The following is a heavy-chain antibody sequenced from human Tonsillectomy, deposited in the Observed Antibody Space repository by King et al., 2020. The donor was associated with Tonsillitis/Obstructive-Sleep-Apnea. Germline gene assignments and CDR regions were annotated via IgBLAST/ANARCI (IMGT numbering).Heavy chain of an antibody. J-gene: IGHJ6*03. CDR2: FNHSGST. CDR1: GGSFSGYY. D-gene: IGHD2-2*01. V-gene: IGHV4-34*01. CDR3: GTNAGDYYYYMDV. Sequence: VQLQQWGAGLLKPSETLSLTCGVYGGSFSGYYWSWIRQPPGKGLEWIGEFNHSGSTDYNSSLKSRVTISRDTSKNQFSLRLTSVTAADTAVYYCGTNAGDYYYYMDVWGKGTTVTVSS.